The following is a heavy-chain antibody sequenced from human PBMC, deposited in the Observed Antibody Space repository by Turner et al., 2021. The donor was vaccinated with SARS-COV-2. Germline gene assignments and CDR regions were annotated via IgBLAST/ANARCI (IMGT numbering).Heavy chain of an antibody. J-gene: IGHJ2*01. CDR1: GFTLRSYE. D-gene: IGHD3-22*01. CDR3: AGDQYYDSSGYYILRASYFDL. Sequence: EVQLVESGGGFVQPGGSLRLSCSASGFTLRSYEMNWVRRAPGNGLERVSYISSSGSTIYYADAGKGRFTNSRDNAKNSLYLQMNNLRVEDTAGYYCAGDQYYDSSGYYILRASYFDLWGHGTLVTVSS. CDR2: ISSSGSTI. V-gene: IGHV3-48*03.